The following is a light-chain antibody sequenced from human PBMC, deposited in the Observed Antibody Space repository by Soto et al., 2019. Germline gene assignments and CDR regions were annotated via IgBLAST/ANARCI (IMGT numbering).Light chain of an antibody. V-gene: IGLV2-14*01. CDR3: SSYAGSSTVV. J-gene: IGLJ2*01. CDR2: EVS. Sequence: QSALTQPASVSASPGQSITISCTGTSNDVGAYIYVSWYQQHPGKAPKLIIYEVSHRPSGVSDRFSGSKSGNTASLTISGLQVEDEADYFCSSYAGSSTVVFGGGTKLTVL. CDR1: SNDVGAYIY.